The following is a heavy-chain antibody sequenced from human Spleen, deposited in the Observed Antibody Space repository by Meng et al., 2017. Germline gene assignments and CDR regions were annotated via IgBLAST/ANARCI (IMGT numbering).Heavy chain of an antibody. J-gene: IGHJ4*02. Sequence: QLVQSGAEVKKPGASVKVSCKASGYTFTSYAMHWVRQAPGQRLEWMGWINAGNGNTKYSQKFQGRVTMTRNTSISTAYMELASLRSEDTAVYYCARDGIATAGSWGPGTLVTVSS. CDR3: ARDGIATAGS. D-gene: IGHD6-13*01. CDR2: INAGNGNT. V-gene: IGHV1-3*01. CDR1: GYTFTSYA.